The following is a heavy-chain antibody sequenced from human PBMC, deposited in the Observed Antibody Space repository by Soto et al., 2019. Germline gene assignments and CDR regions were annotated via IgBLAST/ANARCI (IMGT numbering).Heavy chain of an antibody. V-gene: IGHV4-34*01. CDR3: ARGPPIIYYEGSGYYYYDY. CDR2: VRHSGGT. CDR1: GFAFSTYA. J-gene: IGHJ4*02. Sequence: GSLRLSCTASGFAFSTYAMSWIRQSPGKGPEWIGEVRHSGGTRYNPSFESRVTISVDTSKKQFSLNLNSVTAADTAVYYCARGPPIIYYEGSGYYYYDYWGLGTLVTVSS. D-gene: IGHD3-22*01.